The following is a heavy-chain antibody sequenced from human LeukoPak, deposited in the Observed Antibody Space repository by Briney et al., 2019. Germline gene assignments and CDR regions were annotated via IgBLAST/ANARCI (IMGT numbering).Heavy chain of an antibody. CDR2: ISPDGSAK. J-gene: IGHJ4*02. CDR3: ARPQNEYGDFTL. CDR1: GFTFSTYA. Sequence: PGGSLRLSCAASGFTFSTYAMSWVRQAQGRGLVWVSRISPDGSAKAYADSVEGRFTVSRDNAKNTLYLQMNSLRAEDTAVYYCARPQNEYGDFTLWGQGTLVTVSS. D-gene: IGHD4-17*01. V-gene: IGHV3-74*03.